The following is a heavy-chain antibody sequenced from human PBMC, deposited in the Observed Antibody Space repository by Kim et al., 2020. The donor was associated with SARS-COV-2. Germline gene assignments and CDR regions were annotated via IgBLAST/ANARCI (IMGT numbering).Heavy chain of an antibody. CDR1: GFTFSDYY. V-gene: IGHV3-11*06. Sequence: GGSLRLSCAASGFTFSDYYMSWIRQAPGKGLEWVSYISSSSSYTNYADSVKGRFTISRDNAKNSLYLQMNSLRAEDTAVYYCARDGSLSPRVDAFDIWGQGTMVTVSS. CDR3: ARDGSLSPRVDAFDI. J-gene: IGHJ3*02. CDR2: ISSSSSYT. D-gene: IGHD1-26*01.